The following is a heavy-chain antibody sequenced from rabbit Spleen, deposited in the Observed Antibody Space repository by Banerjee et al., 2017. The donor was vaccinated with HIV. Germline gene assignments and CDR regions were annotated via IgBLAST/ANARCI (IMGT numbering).Heavy chain of an antibody. V-gene: IGHV1S64*01. CDR3: ARAIVPWLGLTRLDL. D-gene: IGHD4-1*01. Sequence: QSVKESGGRLVTPETPLTLTCTVSGFTLDAFWMSWVRQSPGKGLQWIGAIYHDITYYASWVNGQFTISSDNAQSTVDLKMTSLTAADTATYFCARAIVPWLGLTRLDLWGQGTLVTVS. J-gene: IGHJ3*01. CDR1: GFTLDAFW. CDR2: IYHDIT.